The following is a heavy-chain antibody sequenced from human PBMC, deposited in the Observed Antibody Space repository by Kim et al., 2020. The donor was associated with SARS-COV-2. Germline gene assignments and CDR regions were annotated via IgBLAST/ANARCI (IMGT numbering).Heavy chain of an antibody. CDR2: TYYRSKWYN. V-gene: IGHV6-1*01. CDR1: GDSVSSNSAA. Sequence: SQTLSLTCAISGDSVSSNSAAWNWIRQSPSRGLEWLGRTYYRSKWYNDYAVSVKSRITINPDTSKNQFSLQLNSVTPEDTAVYYCARDLRRIAAARELGYYYGMDVWGQGTTVTVSS. D-gene: IGHD6-13*01. J-gene: IGHJ6*02. CDR3: ARDLRRIAAARELGYYYGMDV.